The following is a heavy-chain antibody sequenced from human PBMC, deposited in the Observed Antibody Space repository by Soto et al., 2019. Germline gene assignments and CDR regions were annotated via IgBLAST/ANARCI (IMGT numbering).Heavy chain of an antibody. CDR3: ARGFTEYYYDSSGYYPRL. V-gene: IGHV4-30-4*01. D-gene: IGHD3-22*01. Sequence: SETLSLTCTVSGGSISGGDYYWSWIRQPPGKGLEWIGYIYYSGSTYYNPSLKSRVTISVDTSKNQFSLKLSSVTAADTAVYYCARGFTEYYYDSSGYYPRLWGQGTLVTVSS. CDR2: IYYSGST. J-gene: IGHJ4*02. CDR1: GGSISGGDYY.